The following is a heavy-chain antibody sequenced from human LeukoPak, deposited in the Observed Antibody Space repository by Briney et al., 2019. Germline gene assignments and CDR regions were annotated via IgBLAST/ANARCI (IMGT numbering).Heavy chain of an antibody. J-gene: IGHJ6*03. CDR3: ARDADYYMDV. CDR1: GYTFTSYG. Sequence: ASVKVSCKASGYTFTSYGISWVRQAPGQGLEWMGWMNPNSGNTGYAQKFQGRVTITRNTSISTAYMELSSLRSEDTAVYYCARDADYYMDVWGKGTTVTVSS. CDR2: MNPNSGNT. V-gene: IGHV1-8*03.